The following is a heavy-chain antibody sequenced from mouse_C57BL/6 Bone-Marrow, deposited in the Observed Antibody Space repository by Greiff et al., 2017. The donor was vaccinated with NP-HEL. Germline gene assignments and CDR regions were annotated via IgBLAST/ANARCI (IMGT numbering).Heavy chain of an antibody. CDR3: ARWGYYYGSSP. J-gene: IGHJ3*01. CDR2: IDPSDSYT. CDR1: GYTFTSYW. Sequence: QVQLQQSGAELVMPGASVKLSCKASGYTFTSYWMHWVKQRPGPGLEWIGEIDPSDSYTNYHQKFKGKSTLTVDKSSSTAYMQLSSLTSEDSAVYYCARWGYYYGSSPWGQGTLVTVSS. D-gene: IGHD1-1*01. V-gene: IGHV1-69*01.